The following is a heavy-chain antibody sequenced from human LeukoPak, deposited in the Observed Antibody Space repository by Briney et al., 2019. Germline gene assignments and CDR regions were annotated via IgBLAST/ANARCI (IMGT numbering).Heavy chain of an antibody. CDR1: GYSISSGYY. J-gene: IGHJ6*03. CDR2: IFHSGST. Sequence: SETLSLTCTVSGYSISSGYYWGWIRQPPGKGLEWIGTIFHSGSTYSNPSLKSRVTISVDTSKNQFSLNLSSVTAADTAVYYCARVGYYPDYYMDVWGKGTTVTVYS. CDR3: ARVGYYPDYYMDV. D-gene: IGHD2-21*01. V-gene: IGHV4-38-2*02.